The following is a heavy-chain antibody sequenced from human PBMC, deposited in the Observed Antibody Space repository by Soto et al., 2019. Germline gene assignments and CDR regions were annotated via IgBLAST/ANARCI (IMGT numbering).Heavy chain of an antibody. V-gene: IGHV3-23*01. CDR2: ISRSGDST. Sequence: GGSLRLSCAASGFTFSSYVMSWVRQAPGKGLEWVAGISRSGDSTYYVDSVEGRFTISRDNFKSTLYLHMSSLRAEDTAIYYCAKDRQTSTVADPFDIWGQGTMVTVSS. J-gene: IGHJ3*02. CDR3: AKDRQTSTVADPFDI. D-gene: IGHD6-19*01. CDR1: GFTFSSYV.